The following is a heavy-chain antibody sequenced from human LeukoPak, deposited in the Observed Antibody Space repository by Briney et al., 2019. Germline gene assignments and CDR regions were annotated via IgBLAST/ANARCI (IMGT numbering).Heavy chain of an antibody. CDR2: ISSSSRYI. Sequence: GGSLRLSCAASGFTFSSYSMNWVRQAPGKGLEWVSSISSSSRYIYYADSGKGRFTISRDNAKNSLYLQMNSLRAEDTAVYYCASVPDAYDSSGYYSRYWGQGTLVTVSS. V-gene: IGHV3-21*01. CDR1: GFTFSSYS. J-gene: IGHJ4*02. D-gene: IGHD3-22*01. CDR3: ASVPDAYDSSGYYSRY.